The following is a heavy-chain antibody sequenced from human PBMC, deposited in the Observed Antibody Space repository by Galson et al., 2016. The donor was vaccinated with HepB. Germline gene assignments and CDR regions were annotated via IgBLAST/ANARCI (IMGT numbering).Heavy chain of an antibody. CDR2: ISESGSTK. CDR3: ARASLHMVRGVSQWYFDL. Sequence: SLRLSCAASGFIFSSFSMNWVRQALGKGLEWVSYISESGSTKYYADSVKGRFTISRDNAKNTLYLQMNSLRAEDTAVYYCARASLHMVRGVSQWYFDLWGRGTLVTVSS. J-gene: IGHJ2*01. CDR1: GFIFSSFS. D-gene: IGHD3-10*01. V-gene: IGHV3-48*04.